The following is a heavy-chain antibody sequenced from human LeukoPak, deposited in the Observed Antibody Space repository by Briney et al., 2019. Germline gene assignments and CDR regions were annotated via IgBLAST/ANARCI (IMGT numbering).Heavy chain of an antibody. CDR2: INPSGGST. J-gene: IGHJ5*02. D-gene: IGHD6-13*01. Sequence: ASVKVSCKASGYTFTSYYMHWVRQAPGQGLEWMGIINPSGGSTSYAQKFQGRVTMTRDTSTSTVYMELSSLRSEDTAVYYCARAYSSSWDDRGPWFDPWGQGTPVTVSS. V-gene: IGHV1-46*01. CDR3: ARAYSSSWDDRGPWFDP. CDR1: GYTFTSYY.